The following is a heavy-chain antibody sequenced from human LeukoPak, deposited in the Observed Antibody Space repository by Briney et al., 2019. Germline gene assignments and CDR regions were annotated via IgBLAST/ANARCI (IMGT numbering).Heavy chain of an antibody. D-gene: IGHD6-19*01. V-gene: IGHV3-23*01. J-gene: IGHJ4*02. Sequence: GGSLRLSCAASGFTFSNYAMSWVRQAPGKGLEWVSVISGSGGSTYYADSVKGRFTISRDNSKNTLYLQMNSLRAEGTAVYYCAKDPDLIAVDPYYFDYWGQGTLVTVSS. CDR1: GFTFSNYA. CDR3: AKDPDLIAVDPYYFDY. CDR2: ISGSGGST.